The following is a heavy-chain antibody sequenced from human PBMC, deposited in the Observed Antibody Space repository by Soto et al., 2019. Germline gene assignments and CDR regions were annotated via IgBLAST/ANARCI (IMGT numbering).Heavy chain of an antibody. CDR1: GGSFSGYY. CDR3: ARCRDGYNFGWFDP. J-gene: IGHJ5*02. D-gene: IGHD5-12*01. V-gene: IGHV4-34*01. CDR2: TNXXGXT. Sequence: SETLSLTCAVYGGSFSGYYWSWIRQPPGXGLGXIWXTNXXGXTXXXPXXXSRVTISVGTSKNKFSLKLSSVTAADTAVYYCARCRDGYNFGWFDPWGQGTLVTASS.